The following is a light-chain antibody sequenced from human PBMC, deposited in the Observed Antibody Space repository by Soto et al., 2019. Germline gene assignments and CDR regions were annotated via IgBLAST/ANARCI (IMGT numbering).Light chain of an antibody. CDR2: HNS. CDR3: QSYDSSLSGSRV. Sequence: QSVLTQPPSVSGAPGQRVTISCTGSSSNIGAGYDVHWYQQLPGTAPKLLIYHNSNRPSGVPDRFSGSKSGTSASLAITGLQAEDEADYYCQSYDSSLSGSRVFGTGIKLTVL. J-gene: IGLJ1*01. CDR1: SSNIGAGYD. V-gene: IGLV1-40*01.